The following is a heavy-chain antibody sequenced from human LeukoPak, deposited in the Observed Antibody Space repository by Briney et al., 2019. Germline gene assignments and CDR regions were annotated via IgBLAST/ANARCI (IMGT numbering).Heavy chain of an antibody. CDR3: AKDEGVQLWLGYFDL. Sequence: GGSLRLSCAASRFTFSSYAMYWVRQAPGKGLEWVSTIRGSGGTTYYADSVKGRFTISRDNSKNTLYLQMNSLRAEDTAVYYCAKDEGVQLWLGYFDLWGRGTLVTVSS. D-gene: IGHD5-18*01. CDR1: RFTFSSYA. J-gene: IGHJ2*01. V-gene: IGHV3-23*01. CDR2: IRGSGGTT.